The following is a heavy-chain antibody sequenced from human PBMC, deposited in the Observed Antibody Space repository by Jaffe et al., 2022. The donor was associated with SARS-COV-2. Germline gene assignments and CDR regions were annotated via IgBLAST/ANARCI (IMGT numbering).Heavy chain of an antibody. D-gene: IGHD6-13*01. V-gene: IGHV3-7*04. CDR3: ARAHSSSWGGAFDI. CDR2: IKQGGSEQ. Sequence: EVQLVESGGGLVQPGGSLRLSCAASGFTFSSYWMSWVRQAPGKGLEWVANIKQGGSEQYYVDSVKGRFTISRDNAMNSLYLQMNSLRAEDTAVYYCARAHSSSWGGAFDIWGQGTTVTVSS. J-gene: IGHJ3*02. CDR1: GFTFSSYW.